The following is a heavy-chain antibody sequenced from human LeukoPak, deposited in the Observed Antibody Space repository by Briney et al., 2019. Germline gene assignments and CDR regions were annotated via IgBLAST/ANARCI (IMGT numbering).Heavy chain of an antibody. D-gene: IGHD5-24*01. Sequence: SVKVSCKASGGTFSSYAISWVRQAPGQGLEWMGGIVPIFGTANYAQKFQGRVTITADESTSTAYMELSSLRSEDTAVYYCATREPWGRGGYRYYFDYWGQGTLVTVSS. CDR3: ATREPWGRGGYRYYFDY. CDR1: GGTFSSYA. CDR2: IVPIFGTA. J-gene: IGHJ4*02. V-gene: IGHV1-69*13.